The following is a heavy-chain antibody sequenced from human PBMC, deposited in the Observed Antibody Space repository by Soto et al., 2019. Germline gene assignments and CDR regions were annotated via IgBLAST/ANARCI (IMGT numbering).Heavy chain of an antibody. CDR1: GFTFSSYA. V-gene: IGHV3-23*01. D-gene: IGHD5-12*01. CDR3: ARVYVGGMGGYDPFDAFDI. CDR2: ISGSGGST. J-gene: IGHJ3*02. Sequence: PGGSLRLSCAASGFTFSSYAMSWVRQAPGKGLEWVSAISGSGGSTYYADSVKGRFTISRDNSKNTLYLQMNSLRAEDTAVYFCARVYVGGMGGYDPFDAFDIWGQGTMVTVSS.